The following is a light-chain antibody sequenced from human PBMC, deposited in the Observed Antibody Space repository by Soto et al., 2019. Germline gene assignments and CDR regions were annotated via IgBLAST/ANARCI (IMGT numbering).Light chain of an antibody. Sequence: EIVLSQSPGTLSLSPGERATLSCRASQSVTGNYLAWYRQKHGNGPSLLIYDPSSRATGNPDRFSGSGSGTVFTLTINRLAAEDFAVYYCQQNGSSPKWTFGQGTKVHIK. CDR2: DPS. V-gene: IGKV3-20*01. J-gene: IGKJ1*01. CDR3: QQNGSSPKWT. CDR1: QSVTGNY.